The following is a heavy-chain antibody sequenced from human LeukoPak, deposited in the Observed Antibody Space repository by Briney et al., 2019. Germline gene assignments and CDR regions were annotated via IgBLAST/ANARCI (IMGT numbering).Heavy chain of an antibody. D-gene: IGHD6-13*01. J-gene: IGHJ4*02. V-gene: IGHV3-7*01. Sequence: GGSLRLSCAASGFSFRTQWMTWVRQAPGKGLEWVANIKQDGSGKYYVDSVKGRFTISKDNAKNSLYLQMNSLRVEDTAVYYCARGGSSSSWFWVDWGQGTLVTVSS. CDR3: ARGGSSSSWFWVD. CDR1: GFSFRTQW. CDR2: IKQDGSGK.